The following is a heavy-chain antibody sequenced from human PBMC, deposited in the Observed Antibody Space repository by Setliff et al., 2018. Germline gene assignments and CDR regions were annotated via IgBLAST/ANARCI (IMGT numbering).Heavy chain of an antibody. CDR3: AIEQWLDPPGYYYMDV. CDR1: GGSINEYY. V-gene: IGHV4-4*07. Sequence: SETLSLTCSVSGGSINEYYWSWFRQPAGKGLEWIGRIYSDENTDYKPSLKSRVTMSADTSKNQVSLKLTSVTAADTAVYSCAIEQWLDPPGYYYMDVWARGTTVTVSS. J-gene: IGHJ6*03. CDR2: IYSDENT. D-gene: IGHD6-19*01.